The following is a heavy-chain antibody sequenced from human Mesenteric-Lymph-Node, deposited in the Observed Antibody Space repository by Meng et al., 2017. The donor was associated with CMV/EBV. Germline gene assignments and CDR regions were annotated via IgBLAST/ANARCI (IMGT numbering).Heavy chain of an antibody. CDR2: INDRGIT. Sequence: SETLSLTCAVYGGSFSGYYWSWIRQPPGKGLEWIGEINDRGITNYNPSLKSRVTISVDTSMNQFSLKLNSVTAADTAVYYCATDLKNFKYISSPAFDYWGPGTLVTVSS. CDR1: GGSFSGYY. V-gene: IGHV4-34*01. J-gene: IGHJ4*02. CDR3: ATDLKNFKYISSPAFDY. D-gene: IGHD6-13*01.